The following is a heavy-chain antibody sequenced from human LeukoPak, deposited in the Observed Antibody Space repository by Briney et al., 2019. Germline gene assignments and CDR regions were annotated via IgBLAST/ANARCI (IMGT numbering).Heavy chain of an antibody. D-gene: IGHD2-21*02. CDR2: IYDSGST. Sequence: PSETLSLTCTVSGGSINSYYWSWIRQPPGKGLEWIGYIYDSGSTNYNPSLKSRVTISVDTSKNQFSLKLSSVTAADTAVYYCAREAYCGGDCYSGGWFDPWGQGTLVTVSS. CDR1: GGSINSYY. V-gene: IGHV4-59*01. CDR3: AREAYCGGDCYSGGWFDP. J-gene: IGHJ5*02.